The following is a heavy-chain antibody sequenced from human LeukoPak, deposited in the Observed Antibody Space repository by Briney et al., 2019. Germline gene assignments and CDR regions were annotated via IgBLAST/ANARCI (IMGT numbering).Heavy chain of an antibody. Sequence: KPSETLSLTCAVSGGSISSSNWWSWVRQPPGKGLEWIGEIYHSGSTNYNPSLKSRVTISVDKSKNQFSLKLSSVTAADTAVYYCADVRGVITNAFGYWGQGTLVTASS. J-gene: IGHJ4*02. V-gene: IGHV4-4*02. CDR3: ADVRGVITNAFGY. CDR2: IYHSGST. D-gene: IGHD3-10*02. CDR1: GGSISSSNW.